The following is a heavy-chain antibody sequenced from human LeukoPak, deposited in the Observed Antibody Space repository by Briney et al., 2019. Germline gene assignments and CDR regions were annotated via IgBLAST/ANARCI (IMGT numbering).Heavy chain of an antibody. V-gene: IGHV3-23*01. CDR1: GFTFSSYA. Sequence: GGSLRLSCAASGFTFSSYAMSWVRQAPGKGLEWVSGISGSGGSTYYVDSVKGRFTISRDKSKNTLYLQMNSLRAEDTAVYYCAKVTDYYDSNGYYDYWGQGTLVTVS. CDR3: AKVTDYYDSNGYYDY. J-gene: IGHJ4*02. CDR2: ISGSGGST. D-gene: IGHD3-22*01.